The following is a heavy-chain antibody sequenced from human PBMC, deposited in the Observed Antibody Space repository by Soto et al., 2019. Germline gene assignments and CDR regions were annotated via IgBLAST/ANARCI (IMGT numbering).Heavy chain of an antibody. D-gene: IGHD2-21*01. CDR2: IYYSGST. J-gene: IGHJ6*03. Sequence: QLQLQESGPGLVKTSETLSLTCTVSGGSISSRSYYWGWIRQPPGKGLEWIGTIYYSGSTYYNPSLKSRVTISVDTSKNQFSLKLSSVTAADTAVYYCARSGDPAYYYYMDVWGKGTTVTVSS. CDR1: GGSISSRSYY. V-gene: IGHV4-39*01. CDR3: ARSGDPAYYYYMDV.